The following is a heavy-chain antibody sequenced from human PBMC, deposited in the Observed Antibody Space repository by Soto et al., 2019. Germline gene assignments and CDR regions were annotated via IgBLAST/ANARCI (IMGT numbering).Heavy chain of an antibody. Sequence: GGSLRLSCAASGFTFSSYSMNWVRQAPGKGLEWVSVIWYDGSNKYYADSVKGRFTISRDNSKNTLYLQMNSLRAEDTAVYYCARERITLVRGVIPPDYWGQGT. D-gene: IGHD3-10*01. CDR2: IWYDGSNK. CDR1: GFTFSSYS. J-gene: IGHJ4*02. V-gene: IGHV3-33*08. CDR3: ARERITLVRGVIPPDY.